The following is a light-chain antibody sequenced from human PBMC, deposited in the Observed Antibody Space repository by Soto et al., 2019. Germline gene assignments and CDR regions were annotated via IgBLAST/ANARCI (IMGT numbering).Light chain of an antibody. V-gene: IGKV3-15*01. CDR2: GAS. CDR1: QSVSSN. Sequence: EIVMTQSPATLSVSPGGRATLSCRASQSVSSNLAWYQQKPGQAPRLLIYGASTRATGFPARFSGSGSGTYFTLTNSSQQSEDVAVYYCQQYKNWPLTFGGGTRVEIK. CDR3: QQYKNWPLT. J-gene: IGKJ4*01.